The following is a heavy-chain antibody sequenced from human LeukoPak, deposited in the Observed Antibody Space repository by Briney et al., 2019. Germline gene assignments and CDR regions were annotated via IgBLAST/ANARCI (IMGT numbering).Heavy chain of an antibody. CDR2: ISGSGGST. D-gene: IGHD2-2*01. J-gene: IGHJ4*02. CDR1: GFTFSSYA. Sequence: GGSLRLSCAVSGFTFSSYAMSWVRQAPGKGLEWVSGISGSGGSTYYADSVKGRFTISRDNSKNTLYLQMNSLRAEDTAVYYCAKKSGIVVVPAANGYWGQGTLVTVSS. V-gene: IGHV3-23*01. CDR3: AKKSGIVVVPAANGY.